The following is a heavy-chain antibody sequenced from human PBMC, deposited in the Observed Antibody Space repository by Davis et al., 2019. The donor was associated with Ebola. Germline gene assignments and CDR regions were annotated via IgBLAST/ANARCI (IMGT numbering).Heavy chain of an antibody. CDR1: GFSFTSHS. V-gene: IGHV3-21*01. CDR2: VSTNSLYI. Sequence: GGSLRLSCAASGFSFTSHSMIWVRQAPGKGLEWVASVSTNSLYIYYADSVKGRFTISRDNAKNSLYLQMNSLRDEDTAVYYCAKDKTMATQYWYFDLWGRGTLVTVSS. J-gene: IGHJ2*01. CDR3: AKDKTMATQYWYFDL. D-gene: IGHD4/OR15-4a*01.